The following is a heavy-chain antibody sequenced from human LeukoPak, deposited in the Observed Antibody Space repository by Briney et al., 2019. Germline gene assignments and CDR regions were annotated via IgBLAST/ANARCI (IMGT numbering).Heavy chain of an antibody. J-gene: IGHJ5*02. V-gene: IGHV4-39*07. Sequence: SETLSLTCTVSGGSISSSSSYWGWIRQPPGKVLEWIGCIDYSGRTYYNPSLKSRVTISVNTSKNQFSLKLSSVTAADTALYYCASRTGNWFDPWGQGTLVTVSS. CDR1: GGSISSSSSY. CDR3: ASRTGNWFDP. CDR2: IDYSGRT.